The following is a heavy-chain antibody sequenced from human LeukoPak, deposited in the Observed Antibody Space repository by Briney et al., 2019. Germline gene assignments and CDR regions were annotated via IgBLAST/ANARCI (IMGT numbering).Heavy chain of an antibody. CDR1: GFSVSSSS. CDR3: GTSASAHYRVFDY. D-gene: IGHD3-10*01. J-gene: IGHJ4*02. Sequence: GGSLRLSCVVSGFSVSSSSMNWVRQAPGKGLEWVSIFYSGGSVLFADSVKGRFSVSRDSSKNTMYLQMNNLRAEDTAIYYCGTSASAHYRVFDYWGQGALVTVSS. CDR2: FYSGGSV. V-gene: IGHV3-53*01.